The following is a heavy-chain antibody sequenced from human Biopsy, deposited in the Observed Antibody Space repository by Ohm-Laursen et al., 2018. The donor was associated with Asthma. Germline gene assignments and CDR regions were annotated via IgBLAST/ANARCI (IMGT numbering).Heavy chain of an antibody. Sequence: SVKVSCKTSGDSFSNYAISWVRQAPGKGLEWMGGLIPVLGTPDHAQMFEGRVTITADESTSTAYMELSSLSSEDTAVYYCARGYSGSDRIVYYYSGLEVWGQGTLVTVSS. CDR3: ARGYSGSDRIVYYYSGLEV. V-gene: IGHV1-69*13. CDR1: GDSFSNYA. CDR2: LIPVLGTP. J-gene: IGHJ6*02. D-gene: IGHD5-12*01.